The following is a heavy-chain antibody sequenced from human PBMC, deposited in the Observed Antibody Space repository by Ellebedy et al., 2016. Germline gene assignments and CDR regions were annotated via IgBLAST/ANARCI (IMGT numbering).Heavy chain of an antibody. CDR1: GYTFTSYG. CDR2: ISAYNGNT. J-gene: IGHJ6*02. Sequence: ASVKVSXXASGYTFTSYGISWVRQAPGQGLEWMGWISAYNGNTNYAQKLQGRVTMTTDTSTSTAYMELRSLRSDDTAVYYCARADIVATISYYYYGMDVWGQGTTVTVSS. V-gene: IGHV1-18*01. D-gene: IGHD5-12*01. CDR3: ARADIVATISYYYYGMDV.